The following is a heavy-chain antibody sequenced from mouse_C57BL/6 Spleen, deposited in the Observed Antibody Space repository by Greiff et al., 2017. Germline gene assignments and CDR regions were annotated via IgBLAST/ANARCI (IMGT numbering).Heavy chain of an antibody. J-gene: IGHJ1*03. CDR1: GYTFTDYN. D-gene: IGHD1-1*01. V-gene: IGHV1-22*01. CDR2: INPNNGGT. Sequence: VQLQQSGPELVKPGASVKMSCKASGYTFTDYNMHWVKQSHGKSLEWIGYINPNNGGTSYNQKFKGKATLTVNKSSSTAYMELRSLTSEESAVYYCARSIFITTVVGYFDVWGTGTTVTVSS. CDR3: ARSIFITTVVGYFDV.